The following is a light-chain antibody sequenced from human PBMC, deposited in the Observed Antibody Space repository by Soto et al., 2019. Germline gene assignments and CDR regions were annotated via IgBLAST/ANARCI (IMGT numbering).Light chain of an antibody. CDR1: SSNIGSNT. CDR3: AVWDDCLSGYV. CDR2: SNN. Sequence: QSVLTQPPSASGTPGQRVTISCSGSSSNIGSNTVNWFQHLPGTAPKLLVYSNNQRPSGVRDRFSGSKAGTSASLAISGLQSENEAGYYCAVWDDCLSGYVFGTGTKVTVL. J-gene: IGLJ1*01. V-gene: IGLV1-44*01.